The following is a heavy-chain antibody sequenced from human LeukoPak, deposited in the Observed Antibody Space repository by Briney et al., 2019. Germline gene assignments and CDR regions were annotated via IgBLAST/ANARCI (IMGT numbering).Heavy chain of an antibody. CDR1: GGSITGSSYY. D-gene: IGHD3-22*01. CDR3: ASGFTMIVVVIPMFDY. Sequence: PSETLSLTCTVSGGSITGSSYYWGWIRQPPGKGLEWIGSIYYSGSTYYNPSLKSRVTISVDTSKNQFSLKLTSVTAADTAVYYCASGFTMIVVVIPMFDYWGQGTLVTVSS. CDR2: IYYSGST. J-gene: IGHJ4*02. V-gene: IGHV4-39*01.